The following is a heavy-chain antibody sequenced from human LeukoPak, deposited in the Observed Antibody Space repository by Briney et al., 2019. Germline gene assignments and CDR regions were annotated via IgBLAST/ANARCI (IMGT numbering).Heavy chain of an antibody. CDR2: ISGSGGST. Sequence: GGSLRLSCAASGFTFSSYGMHWVRQAPGKGLEWVSAISGSGGSTYYADSVKGRFTISRDNSKNTLFLHMNTLRAEDTAIYYCAKDRTVGASYWYFDLWGRGTLVTVSS. D-gene: IGHD1-26*01. CDR1: GFTFSSYG. J-gene: IGHJ2*01. V-gene: IGHV3-23*01. CDR3: AKDRTVGASYWYFDL.